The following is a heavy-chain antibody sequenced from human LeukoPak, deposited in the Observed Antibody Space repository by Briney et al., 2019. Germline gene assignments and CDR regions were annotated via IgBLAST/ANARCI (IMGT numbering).Heavy chain of an antibody. CDR3: TSPDPLYGDYQSASYFDY. J-gene: IGHJ4*02. V-gene: IGHV3-73*01. Sequence: PGGSLRLSCAASGFTFSGSAMHWLRQASGKGLVWVGRIRSKGNSYTTAYAASVKGRFTISRDDSKNTAYLQMNSLKTEDTAVYYCTSPDPLYGDYQSASYFDYWGRGTLVTVSS. CDR2: IRSKGNSYTT. D-gene: IGHD4-17*01. CDR1: GFTFSGSA.